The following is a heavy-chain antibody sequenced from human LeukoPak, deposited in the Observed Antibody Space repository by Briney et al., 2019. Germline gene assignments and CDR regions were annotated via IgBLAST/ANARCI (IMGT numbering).Heavy chain of an antibody. CDR3: ARPSVAYCGGDCGAYDAFDI. V-gene: IGHV1-46*01. CDR2: INPSGGST. Sequence: ASVKVSCKASRYTFTGYYMHWVRQAPGQGLEWMGIINPSGGSTSYAQKFQGRVTMTRDMSTSTVYMELSSLRSEDTAVYYCARPSVAYCGGDCGAYDAFDIWGQGTMVTVSS. CDR1: RYTFTGYY. D-gene: IGHD2-21*02. J-gene: IGHJ3*02.